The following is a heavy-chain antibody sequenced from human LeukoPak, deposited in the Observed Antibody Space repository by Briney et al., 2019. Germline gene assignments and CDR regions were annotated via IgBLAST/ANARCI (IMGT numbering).Heavy chain of an antibody. CDR1: AFIFSGHW. V-gene: IGHV3-7*03. J-gene: IGHJ4*02. D-gene: IGHD3-3*01. Sequence: GGSLRLSCEGSAFIFSGHWMNWVRQTPGKGLEWVASIKEDGSERQYVDSVKGRFSISRDNTKGSLFLQLNSLRAEDTAVYYCAKDHSPTDLEWLSYTLGLVSTYYFDYWGQGILVTVSS. CDR2: IKEDGSER. CDR3: AKDHSPTDLEWLSYTLGLVSTYYFDY.